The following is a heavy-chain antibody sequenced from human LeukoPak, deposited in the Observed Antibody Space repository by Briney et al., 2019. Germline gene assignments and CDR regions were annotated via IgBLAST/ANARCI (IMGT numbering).Heavy chain of an antibody. V-gene: IGHV3-15*01. Sequence: GGSLRLSFAASGFTFNNAWMSWVRQAPGKGLEGVGSIKSKTDGETTDYAAPAKGRFTISRYDSKNTLYLQMTSLKTEDPAVYSCTTDEMTTSGYWGQGTLVTVSS. J-gene: IGHJ4*02. CDR1: GFTFNNAW. D-gene: IGHD4-11*01. CDR2: IKSKTDGETT. CDR3: TTDEMTTSGY.